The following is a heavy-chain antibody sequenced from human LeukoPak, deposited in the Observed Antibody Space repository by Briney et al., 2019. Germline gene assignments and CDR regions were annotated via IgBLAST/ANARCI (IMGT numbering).Heavy chain of an antibody. CDR3: AGHSRDYDYVWGSYWAFDI. Sequence: GASVKVSCKASGYTFTSYGTSWVRQAPGQGLEWMGWISAYNGNTNYAQKLQGRVTMTTDTSTSTAYMELRSLRSDDTAVYYCAGHSRDYDYVWGSYWAFDIWGQGTMVTVSS. CDR2: ISAYNGNT. CDR1: GYTFTSYG. D-gene: IGHD3-16*01. V-gene: IGHV1-18*01. J-gene: IGHJ3*02.